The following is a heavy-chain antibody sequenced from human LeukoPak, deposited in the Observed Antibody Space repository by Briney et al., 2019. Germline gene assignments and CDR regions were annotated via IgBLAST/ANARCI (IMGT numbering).Heavy chain of an antibody. CDR3: ARGVVVVPAAIDYYYYYYMDV. CDR1: GGSISSYY. CDR2: IYTSGST. Sequence: KPSETLSLTCTVSGGSISSYYWSWIRQPAGKGLEWIGRIYTSGSTNYNPSLKSRVTISVDKSKNQFSLKLSSVTAADTAVYYCARGVVVVPAAIDYYYYYYMDVWGKGTTVTVSS. V-gene: IGHV4-4*07. J-gene: IGHJ6*03. D-gene: IGHD2-2*01.